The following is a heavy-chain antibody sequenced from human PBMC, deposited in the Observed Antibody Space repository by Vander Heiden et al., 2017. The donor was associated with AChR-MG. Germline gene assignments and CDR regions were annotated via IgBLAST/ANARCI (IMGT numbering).Heavy chain of an antibody. CDR1: GFTFSSYG. Sequence: QVQLVESGGGVVQPGRSLRISCAASGFTFSSYGMHWVRQAPGKGLEWVAVISYDGSNKYYADSVKGRFTISRDNSKNTLYLQMNSLRAEDTAVYYCAKDYLTGRFGELFSAHGYWGQGTLVTVSP. CDR3: AKDYLTGRFGELFSAHGY. J-gene: IGHJ4*02. V-gene: IGHV3-30*18. CDR2: ISYDGSNK. D-gene: IGHD3-10*01.